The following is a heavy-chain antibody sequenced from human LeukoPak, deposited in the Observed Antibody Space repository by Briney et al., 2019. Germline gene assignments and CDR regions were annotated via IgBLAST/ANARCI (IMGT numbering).Heavy chain of an antibody. Sequence: SETLSLTCAVYGGSFSGYYWSWIRQPPGKGLEWIGEINHSGSTNYNPSLKSPVTISVDTSKNQFSLKLSSVTAADTAVYYCARVWFGETTQYYFDYWGQGTLVTVSS. CDR1: GGSFSGYY. CDR3: ARVWFGETTQYYFDY. J-gene: IGHJ4*02. CDR2: INHSGST. V-gene: IGHV4-34*01. D-gene: IGHD3-10*01.